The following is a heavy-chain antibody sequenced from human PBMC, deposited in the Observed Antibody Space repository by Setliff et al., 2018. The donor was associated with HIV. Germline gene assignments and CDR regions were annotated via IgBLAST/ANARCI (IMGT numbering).Heavy chain of an antibody. J-gene: IGHJ4*02. CDR3: ARGAIAAAGTDY. V-gene: IGHV4-34*01. D-gene: IGHD6-13*01. CDR1: GGSFSGYY. Sequence: KTSETLSLTCAVYGGSFSGYYWSWIRQPPGKGLEWIGEINHSGSTNYNPSLKSRVTISVDTSKNQFSLKLSSVTAADTAVYYCARGAIAAAGTDYWGQGTLVTVSS. CDR2: INHSGST.